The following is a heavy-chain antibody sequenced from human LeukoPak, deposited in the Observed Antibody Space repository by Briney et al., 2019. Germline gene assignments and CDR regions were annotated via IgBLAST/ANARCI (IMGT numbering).Heavy chain of an antibody. J-gene: IGHJ3*02. Sequence: GGSLRLSCAASGFTVSSNYMSWVRQAPGKGLEWVSVIYSGGSTYYADSVKGRFTISRDNSKNTLYLQMNSLRAEDTAVYYCARDPAGATSSDAFDIWGQGTMVTVSS. CDR1: GFTVSSNY. CDR3: ARDPAGATSSDAFDI. D-gene: IGHD5-12*01. CDR2: IYSGGST. V-gene: IGHV3-53*01.